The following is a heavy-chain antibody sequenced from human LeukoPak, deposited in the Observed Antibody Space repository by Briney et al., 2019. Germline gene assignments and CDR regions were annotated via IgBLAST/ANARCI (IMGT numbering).Heavy chain of an antibody. Sequence: GGSLRLSCEASGFTFSSHNMNWVRQAPGKGLEWVSSISGSTTHRYYADSVKGRFTISRDNADNSLYLQMSSLRAEDTAVYYCARASGFAGEFDSWGQGTLVTVSS. CDR2: ISGSTTHR. J-gene: IGHJ4*02. CDR1: GFTFSSHN. D-gene: IGHD1-14*01. V-gene: IGHV3-21*06. CDR3: ARASGFAGEFDS.